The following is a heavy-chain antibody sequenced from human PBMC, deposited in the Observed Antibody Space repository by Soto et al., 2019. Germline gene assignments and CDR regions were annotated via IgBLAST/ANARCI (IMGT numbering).Heavy chain of an antibody. CDR3: ANSPAYLYTSSLDP. D-gene: IGHD2-21*01. V-gene: IGHV4-4*02. Sequence: SETLALTCAISGDSIRSVNWWSCVRQSPGQGLEWVGYSYHTRITNYNPALQSRATISVDKFKKQFSLNLSSVPAALTAVYYRANSPAYLYTSSLDPWRQGTLVTVPS. CDR1: GDSIRSVNW. CDR2: SYHTRIT. J-gene: IGHJ5*02.